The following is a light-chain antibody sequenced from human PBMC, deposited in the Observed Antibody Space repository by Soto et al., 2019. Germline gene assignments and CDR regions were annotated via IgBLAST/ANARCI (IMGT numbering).Light chain of an antibody. CDR1: QSVSSSY. CDR3: QQYGSSPIT. Sequence: EIVLTQSPGTLSLSPGERATLSCRASQSVSSSYLAWYQQKPGQAPRLLIYGASSRATGIPDRFSGSGSGTAFTLTISRIEPEDLAVYYWQQYGSSPITVGGGTKVEIK. J-gene: IGKJ4*01. CDR2: GAS. V-gene: IGKV3-20*01.